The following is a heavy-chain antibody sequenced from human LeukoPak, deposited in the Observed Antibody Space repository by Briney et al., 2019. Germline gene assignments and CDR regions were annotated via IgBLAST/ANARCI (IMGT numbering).Heavy chain of an antibody. D-gene: IGHD3-3*01. CDR2: INHSGST. CDR3: ARGPRYYDFWSGYQNWFDP. CDR1: GGAFSGYY. Sequence: KPSETRSLTCAVYGGAFSGYYWSWIRQPPGKGLEWIGGINHSGSTNYNPSLKSRVTISVDTSKNQFSLKLSSVTAADTSVYYCARGPRYYDFWSGYQNWFDPWGQGTLVTVSS. J-gene: IGHJ5*02. V-gene: IGHV4-34*01.